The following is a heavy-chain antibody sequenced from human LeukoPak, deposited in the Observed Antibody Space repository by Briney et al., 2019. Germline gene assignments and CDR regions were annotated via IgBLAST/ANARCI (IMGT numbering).Heavy chain of an antibody. CDR3: ARELINYYYYYGMDV. CDR2: IWYDGSNK. J-gene: IGHJ6*02. D-gene: IGHD3-22*01. V-gene: IGHV3-33*01. CDR1: GFTFSSYG. Sequence: QSGGSLRLSCAASGFTFSSYGMHWVRQAPGKGLEWVAVIWYDGSNKYYADSVKGRFTISRDNSKNTLYLQMNSLRAEDTAVYYCARELINYYYYYGMDVWGQGTTVTVS.